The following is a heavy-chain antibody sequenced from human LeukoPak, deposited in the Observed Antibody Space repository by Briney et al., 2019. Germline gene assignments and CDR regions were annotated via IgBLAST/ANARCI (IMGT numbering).Heavy chain of an antibody. Sequence: PGGSLRLSCAASGLTFSSHWMFWVRQAPGKGLVWVSQTDRDGKSAGYADSVKGRFTISRDNARNTLYLQMNSVRVEDTAVYYCAAESSDWSAFDIWGQGTMVTVSA. V-gene: IGHV3-74*01. CDR2: TDRDGKSA. CDR3: AAESSDWSAFDI. J-gene: IGHJ3*02. D-gene: IGHD6-19*01. CDR1: GLTFSSHW.